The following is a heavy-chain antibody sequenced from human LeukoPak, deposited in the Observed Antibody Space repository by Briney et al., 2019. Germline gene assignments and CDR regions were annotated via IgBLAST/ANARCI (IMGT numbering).Heavy chain of an antibody. CDR1: GXFXGYY. V-gene: IGHV4-34*01. CDR3: ARGYRYYYGSGSHNDY. CDR2: INHSGST. J-gene: IGHJ4*02. Sequence: GXFXGYYWSWIRQPPGKGLEWIGEINHSGSTNYNPSLKSRVTISVDTSKNQFSLKLSSVTAADTAVYYCARGYRYYYGSGSHNDYWGQGTLVTVSS. D-gene: IGHD3-10*01.